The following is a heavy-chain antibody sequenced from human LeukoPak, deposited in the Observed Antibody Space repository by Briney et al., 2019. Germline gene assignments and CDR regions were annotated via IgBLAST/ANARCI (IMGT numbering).Heavy chain of an antibody. V-gene: IGHV4-59*01. J-gene: IGHJ1*01. CDR1: GGSISSYY. Sequence: PSETLSLTCTVSGGSISSYYWSWIRQPPGKGLEWIGYIYHSGSTYYNPSLKSRVTISVDTSKNQFSLKLSSVTAADTAVYYCASNSRSAEYFQHWGQGTLVTVSS. CDR3: ASNSRSAEYFQH. CDR2: IYHSGST. D-gene: IGHD6-13*01.